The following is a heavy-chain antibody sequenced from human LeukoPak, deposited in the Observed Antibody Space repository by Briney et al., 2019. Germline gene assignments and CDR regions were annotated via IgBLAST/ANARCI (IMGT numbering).Heavy chain of an antibody. D-gene: IGHD3-16*02. CDR2: ISAYNGNT. CDR3: ARGLRLGELSFDFDY. CDR1: GYTFTSYG. V-gene: IGHV1-18*04. Sequence: GASVKVSCKASGYTFTSYGISWVRQAPGQGLEWMGWISAYNGNTNYAQKLQGRVTMTTDTSTSTAYMELRSLRCDDTAVYYCARGLRLGELSFDFDYWGQGTLVTVSS. J-gene: IGHJ4*02.